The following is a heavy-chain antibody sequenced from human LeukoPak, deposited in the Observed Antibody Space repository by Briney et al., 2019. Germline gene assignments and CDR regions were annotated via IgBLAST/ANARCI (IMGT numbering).Heavy chain of an antibody. D-gene: IGHD6-13*01. J-gene: IGHJ4*02. V-gene: IGHV4-4*02. Sequence: PSGTLSLTCAVSGASITSNNWWWSWVRQPPGKGLEWFGEIYHSGSTNYNPSLKSRVTMSVDKSKNQFSLKLSSVTAADTAVYYCASAEPRGIIWYPYWGQGTLVTVSS. CDR1: GASITSNNW. CDR2: IYHSGST. CDR3: ASAEPRGIIWYPY.